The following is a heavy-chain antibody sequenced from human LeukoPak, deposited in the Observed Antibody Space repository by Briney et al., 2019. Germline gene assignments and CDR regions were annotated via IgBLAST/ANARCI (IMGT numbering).Heavy chain of an antibody. V-gene: IGHV1-2*02. D-gene: IGHD3-9*01. CDR1: GYTFTRYY. CDR3: ARSPTFDWLPEGLQYYYYYMDV. CDR2: INPNSGGT. Sequence: ASVKVSCKASGYTFTRYYMHWVRQSPGQGREWMGWINPNSGGTNYAQKFQGRVTMTRDTSISTANMELSRLRSDDTAVYYCARSPTFDWLPEGLQYYYYYMDVWGKGTTVTVSS. J-gene: IGHJ6*03.